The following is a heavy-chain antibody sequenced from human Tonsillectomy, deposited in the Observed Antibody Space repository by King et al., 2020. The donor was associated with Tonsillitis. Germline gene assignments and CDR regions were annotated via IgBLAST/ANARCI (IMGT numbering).Heavy chain of an antibody. CDR1: GGAISRGGYS. Sequence: QLQESGSGLVKPSQTLSLTCAVSGGAISRGGYSWSWIRQPPGKGLEWIGYIYHSGSTYYNPSLKSRVTISVDRSKNQFSLKLRSVTPADTAVYYCARAIPPRSGYYLYYFDYWGQGTLVTVSS. V-gene: IGHV4-30-2*01. J-gene: IGHJ4*02. CDR3: ARAIPPRSGYYLYYFDY. CDR2: IYHSGST. D-gene: IGHD5-12*01.